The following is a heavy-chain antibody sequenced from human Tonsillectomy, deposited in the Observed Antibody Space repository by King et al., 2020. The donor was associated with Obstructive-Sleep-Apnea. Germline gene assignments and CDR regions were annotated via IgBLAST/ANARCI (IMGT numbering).Heavy chain of an antibody. CDR3: ARVQWDLLIWGGMAV. D-gene: IGHD1-26*01. J-gene: IGHJ6*02. V-gene: IGHV1-2*02. CDR2: INPNSGGT. Sequence: HVQLVESGAEVKKPGASVKVSCKASGYIFTGHYIHWVRQAPGQGLEWMGWINPNSGGTKSAQKFQGRVTMTRDTSISTAYMELSSLRPDEPAVYYCARVQWDLLIWGGMAVWGQGTTVTVSS. CDR1: GYIFTGHY.